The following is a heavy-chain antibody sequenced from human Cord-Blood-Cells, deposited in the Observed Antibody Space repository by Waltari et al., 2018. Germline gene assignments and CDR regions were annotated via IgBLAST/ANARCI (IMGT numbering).Heavy chain of an antibody. J-gene: IGHJ6*02. CDR3: ARDYDFWSGYYYYYYGMDV. D-gene: IGHD3-3*01. V-gene: IGHV1-69*01. Sequence: QVQLVQSGAEVKKPGSSVKVSCKASGGTFSSYAISWVRQAPGQGLEWMGGIIPILGTANYAQKFQGRGTITADESTSTAYMELSSLRSEDTAVYYCARDYDFWSGYYYYYYGMDVWGQGTTVTVSS. CDR1: GGTFSSYA. CDR2: IIPILGTA.